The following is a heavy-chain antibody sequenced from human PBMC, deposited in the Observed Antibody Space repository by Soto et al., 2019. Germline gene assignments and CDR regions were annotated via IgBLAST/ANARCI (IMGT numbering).Heavy chain of an antibody. CDR3: AKGSEYYYDSSGYDY. D-gene: IGHD3-22*01. CDR2: ISGSGGST. Sequence: GGSLRLSCAASGFTFSSYAMSWVRQAPGKGLEWVSAISGSGGSTYYADSVKGRFTISRDNSKNTLYLQMNSLRAEDTAVYYCAKGSEYYYDSSGYDYWGQGTLVTVSS. V-gene: IGHV3-23*01. CDR1: GFTFSSYA. J-gene: IGHJ4*02.